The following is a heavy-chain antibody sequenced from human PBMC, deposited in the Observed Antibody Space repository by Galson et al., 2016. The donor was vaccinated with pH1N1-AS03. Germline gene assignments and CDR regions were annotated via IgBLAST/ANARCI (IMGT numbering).Heavy chain of an antibody. D-gene: IGHD3-16*01. CDR1: GFTINNNY. J-gene: IGHJ4*02. CDR3: AREPWGSTQGEY. V-gene: IGHV3-53*01. Sequence: SLRLSCAASGFTINNNYMSWVRQAPGKGLEWVSVIYGGGDTFYADSVKGRFTIARDNSKNTVYLQMNRLRFEDTAVYYCAREPWGSTQGEYWGQGTLVTVSS. CDR2: IYGGGDT.